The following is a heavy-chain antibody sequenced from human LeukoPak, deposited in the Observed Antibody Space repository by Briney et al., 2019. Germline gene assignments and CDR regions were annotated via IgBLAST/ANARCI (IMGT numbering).Heavy chain of an antibody. CDR1: GFTFSSYW. D-gene: IGHD5-18*01. J-gene: IGHJ4*02. Sequence: GSLRLSCAASGFTFSSYWMSWVRQAPGKGLEWVANIKQDGSEKYYVDSVKGRFTISRDNAKNSLYLQMNSLRAEDTAVYYCARDMGIQLWPFDYWGQGTLVTVSS. CDR3: ARDMGIQLWPFDY. V-gene: IGHV3-7*01. CDR2: IKQDGSEK.